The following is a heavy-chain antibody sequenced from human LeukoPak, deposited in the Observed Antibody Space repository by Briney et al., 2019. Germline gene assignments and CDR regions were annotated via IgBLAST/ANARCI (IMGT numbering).Heavy chain of an antibody. D-gene: IGHD3-16*01. CDR3: ARGTALHAYWADAFDI. Sequence: SVKVSCMASGGTFSSYAISWVRQAPGQGLEWMGGIIPIFGTANYAQKFQGRVTITTDESTSTAYMELSSLRSEDTAVYYCARGTALHAYWADAFDIWGQGTMVTVSS. J-gene: IGHJ3*02. V-gene: IGHV1-69*05. CDR1: GGTFSSYA. CDR2: IIPIFGTA.